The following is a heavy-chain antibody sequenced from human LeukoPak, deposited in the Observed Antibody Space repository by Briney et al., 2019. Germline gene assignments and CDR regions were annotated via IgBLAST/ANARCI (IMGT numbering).Heavy chain of an antibody. Sequence: ASVKVSCKASGGTFSSYAINWVRQATGQGLEWMGWMNPNSGNTGYAQKFQGRVTITRNTSISTAYMELSSLRSEDTAVYYCARGVHIKVRGVIGYYFDYWGQGTLVTVSS. CDR2: MNPNSGNT. V-gene: IGHV1-8*03. J-gene: IGHJ4*02. CDR1: GGTFSSYA. CDR3: ARGVHIKVRGVIGYYFDY. D-gene: IGHD3-10*01.